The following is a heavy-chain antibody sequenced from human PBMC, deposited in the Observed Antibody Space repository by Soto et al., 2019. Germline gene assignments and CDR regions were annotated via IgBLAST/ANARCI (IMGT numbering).Heavy chain of an antibody. D-gene: IGHD1-1*01. CDR1: GYAFSNND. CDR3: ARMETSGTLNWLDP. J-gene: IGHJ5*02. CDR2: MNPNSGNG. V-gene: IGHV1-8*01. Sequence: GASVKVSCKASGYAFSNNDISWVRQSTGQGLEWMGWMNPNSGNGGYAQKFQGRVTMTRDTSTSTAYMELSSLASDDTAIYYCARMETSGTLNWLDPWGQGTLVTVYS.